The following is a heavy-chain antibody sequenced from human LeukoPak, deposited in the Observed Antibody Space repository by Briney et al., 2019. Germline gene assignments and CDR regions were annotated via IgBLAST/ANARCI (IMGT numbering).Heavy chain of an antibody. V-gene: IGHV3-64*01. CDR1: GFTFSNFP. D-gene: IGHD4-17*01. J-gene: IGHJ3*02. Sequence: PGGSLRLSCAASGFTFSNFPMHWVRQAPGKGLEYLSSITSNGGSTYYANSAKGRFTISRDNSKNTLYLQMGSLRAEDMAVYYCAREDYGVGAFDIWGQGTMVTVSS. CDR3: AREDYGVGAFDI. CDR2: ITSNGGST.